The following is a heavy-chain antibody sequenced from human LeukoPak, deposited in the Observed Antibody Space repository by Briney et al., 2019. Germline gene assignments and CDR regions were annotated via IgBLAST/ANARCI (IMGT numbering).Heavy chain of an antibody. J-gene: IGHJ4*02. V-gene: IGHV1-18*04. CDR3: ARDAGGSGYDVLDY. CDR1: GYTFTTYG. D-gene: IGHD3-22*01. Sequence: ASVKVSCMGSGYTFTTYGISRVRQAPGQGLEWMGWITTYNGKTHYAQKFQGRVTMTADTSTRTVSMELRSLRSDDTAVYYCARDAGGSGYDVLDYWGQGTLVTVSS. CDR2: ITTYNGKT.